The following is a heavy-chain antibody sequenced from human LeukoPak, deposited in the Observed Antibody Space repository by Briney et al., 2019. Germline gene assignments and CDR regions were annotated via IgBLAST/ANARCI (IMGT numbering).Heavy chain of an antibody. CDR3: ATSPYCSSTSCYAELDY. V-gene: IGHV1-46*01. D-gene: IGHD2-2*01. CDR1: GGTFSSYA. J-gene: IGHJ4*02. CDR2: INPSGGST. Sequence: GASVKVSCKASGGTFSSYAISWVRQAPGQGLEWMGIINPSGGSTSYAQKFQGRVTMTRDTSTSTVYMELSSLRSEDTAVYYCATSPYCSSTSCYAELDYWGQGTLVTVSS.